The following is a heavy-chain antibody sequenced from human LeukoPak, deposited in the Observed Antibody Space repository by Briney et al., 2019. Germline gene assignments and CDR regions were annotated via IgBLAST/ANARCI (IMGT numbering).Heavy chain of an antibody. D-gene: IGHD2-15*01. V-gene: IGHV3-23*01. Sequence: GGSLSLSCAASGFTFGSYAMYWVRQAPGKGLEWVSGIFGSGGSAHYADSVKGRFTISRDNSKNTVYLQMDSLRVEDTAIYYCAKTTTGYSSGRYPAWPIDYWGQGTLLTVSS. CDR1: GFTFGSYA. J-gene: IGHJ4*02. CDR3: AKTTTGYSSGRYPAWPIDY. CDR2: IFGSGGSA.